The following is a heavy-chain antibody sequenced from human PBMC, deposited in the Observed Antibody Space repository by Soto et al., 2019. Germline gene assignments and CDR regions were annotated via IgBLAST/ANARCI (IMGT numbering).Heavy chain of an antibody. CDR3: AADMAPTDMYNWFDP. V-gene: IGHV1-58*02. D-gene: IGHD1-1*01. J-gene: IGHJ5*02. CDR2: IVVGSGNT. CDR1: GFTFSSSA. Sequence: GASVKVSCKASGFTFSSSAIQWVRQARGQRLEWIGWIVVGSGNTKYAQKFQERLTMTRDMSTSTAYMELSSLRSEDTAVYYCAADMAPTDMYNWFDPWGQGTLVTSPQ.